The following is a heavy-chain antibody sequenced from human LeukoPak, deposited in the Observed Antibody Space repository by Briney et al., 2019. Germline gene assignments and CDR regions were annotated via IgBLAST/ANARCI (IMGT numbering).Heavy chain of an antibody. V-gene: IGHV3-48*03. CDR2: ISSSGSTI. CDR1: GFTFSSYG. CDR3: AKAFTQRYAPGGPDAFDI. D-gene: IGHD3-9*01. J-gene: IGHJ3*02. Sequence: PGGSLRLSCAASGFTFSSYGMNWVRQAPGKGLEWVSYISSSGSTIYYADSVKGRFTISRDNAKNSLYLQMDSLRDEDTAVYYCAKAFTQRYAPGGPDAFDIWGQGTMVTVSS.